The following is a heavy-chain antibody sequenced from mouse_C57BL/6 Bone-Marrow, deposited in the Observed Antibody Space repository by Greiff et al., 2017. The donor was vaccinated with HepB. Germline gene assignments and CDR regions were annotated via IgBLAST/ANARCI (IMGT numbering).Heavy chain of an antibody. CDR3: ARRDYSNFCFDY. V-gene: IGHV3-1*01. CDR1: GYSITSGYD. Sequence: EVQLQQSGPGMVKPSQSLSLTCTVTGYSITSGYDWHWIRHFPGNKLEWMGYISYSGSTNYNPSLKSRISITHDTSKNHFFLKLNSVTTEDTATYYCARRDYSNFCFDYWGQGTTLTVSS. CDR2: ISYSGST. J-gene: IGHJ2*01. D-gene: IGHD2-5*01.